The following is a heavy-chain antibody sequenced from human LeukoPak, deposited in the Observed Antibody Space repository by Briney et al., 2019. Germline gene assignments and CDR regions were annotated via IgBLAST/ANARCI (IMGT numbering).Heavy chain of an antibody. V-gene: IGHV4-4*02. CDR3: ASDREYSMSWSFGY. D-gene: IGHD6-13*01. CDR2: IYHGGNT. Sequence: PSETLSLTCAVSGVSISSKNWGNWVRQPPGKGLEWIGEIYHGGNTNYNPSVKSLFTISVDKSKNQFSLILSSVTAADTAVYYCASDREYSMSWSFGYWGQGTLVTVSS. J-gene: IGHJ4*02. CDR1: GVSISSKNW.